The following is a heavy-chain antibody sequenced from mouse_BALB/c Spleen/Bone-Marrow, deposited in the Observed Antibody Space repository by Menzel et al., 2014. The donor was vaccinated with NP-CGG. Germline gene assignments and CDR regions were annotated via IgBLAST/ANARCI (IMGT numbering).Heavy chain of an antibody. CDR1: GFNIKDTY. D-gene: IGHD1-1*01. J-gene: IGHJ1*01. Sequence: VQLQQPGAELVKPGASVKLSCTASGFNIKDTYMHWVKQRPEQGLEWIGRIDPANGNTKYDPKFQGKATITADTSSNTAYLQLSSLTSEDTAVYYCAYYYYGRYFDDWGAGTTVTVSS. CDR3: AYYYYGRYFDD. V-gene: IGHV14-3*02. CDR2: IDPANGNT.